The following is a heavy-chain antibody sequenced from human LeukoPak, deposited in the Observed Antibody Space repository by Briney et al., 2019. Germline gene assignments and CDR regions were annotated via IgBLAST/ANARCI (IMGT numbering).Heavy chain of an antibody. CDR1: GGSITSYY. Sequence: SETLSLTCTVSGGSITSYYWTYIRQPAGKGLEWIGRIHTSGSSIYNPSLKSRVTMSVDTSKNQFSLNLSSVAAADTAMYYCAREFSETCIADRVFDTWGQGTLVTVSS. CDR3: AREFSETCIADRVFDT. CDR2: IHTSGSS. J-gene: IGHJ4*02. V-gene: IGHV4-4*07. D-gene: IGHD6-6*01.